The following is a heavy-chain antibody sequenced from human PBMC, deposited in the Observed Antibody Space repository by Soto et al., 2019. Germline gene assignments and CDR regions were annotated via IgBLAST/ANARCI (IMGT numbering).Heavy chain of an antibody. CDR3: ARGGGGYGGNSYIDDAFDI. D-gene: IGHD2-21*02. V-gene: IGHV3-66*01. Sequence: EVQLVESGGGLVQPGGSLRLSCAASGFTVSSNYMSWVRQAPGKGLEWVSVIYSGGSTYYADSVKGRFTISRDNSKNTLYLQMNSLRAEDTAVYYCARGGGGYGGNSYIDDAFDIWGQGTMVTVSS. J-gene: IGHJ3*02. CDR1: GFTVSSNY. CDR2: IYSGGST.